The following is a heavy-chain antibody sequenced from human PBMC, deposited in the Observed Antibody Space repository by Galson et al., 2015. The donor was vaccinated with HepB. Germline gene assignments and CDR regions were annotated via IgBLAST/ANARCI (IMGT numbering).Heavy chain of an antibody. Sequence: SVKVSCKASGDTVRSLAVSWVRQAPGQGLEWMGVILPIFGTKYYAQEFQDRVTISADESTNTAYVELNSLRSEDTAVYYCATFLMSIGYDPGYFENWGQGTLVTVPS. CDR1: GDTVRSLA. V-gene: IGHV1-69*13. CDR2: ILPIFGTK. CDR3: ATFLMSIGYDPGYFEN. D-gene: IGHD5-12*01. J-gene: IGHJ4*01.